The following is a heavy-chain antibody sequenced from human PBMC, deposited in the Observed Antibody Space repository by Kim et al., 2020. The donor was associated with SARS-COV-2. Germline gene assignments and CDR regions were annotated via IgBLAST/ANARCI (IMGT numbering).Heavy chain of an antibody. Sequence: SVKGRITISRDDSKSNAYLQMNSLKTEDTAVYYCTRISEVAGTDYYYYMDVWGKGTTVTVSS. V-gene: IGHV3-49*02. J-gene: IGHJ6*03. CDR3: TRISEVAGTDYYYYMDV. D-gene: IGHD6-19*01.